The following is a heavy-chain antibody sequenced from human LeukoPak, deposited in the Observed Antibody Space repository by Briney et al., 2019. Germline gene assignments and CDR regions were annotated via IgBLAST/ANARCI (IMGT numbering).Heavy chain of an antibody. CDR3: AREVYHYDFWSGYYFDY. J-gene: IGHJ4*02. CDR2: IYTSGST. CDR1: GGSISSYY. Sequence: TSETLSLTCTVSGGSISSYYWSRIRQPAGKGLEWIGRIYTSGSTNYNPSLKSRVTMSVDTSKNQFSLKLSSVTAADAAVYYCAREVYHYDFWSGYYFDYWGQGTLVTVSS. D-gene: IGHD3-3*01. V-gene: IGHV4-4*07.